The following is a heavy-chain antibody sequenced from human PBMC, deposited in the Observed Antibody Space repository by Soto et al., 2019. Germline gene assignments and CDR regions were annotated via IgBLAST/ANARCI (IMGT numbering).Heavy chain of an antibody. V-gene: IGHV4-59*01. J-gene: IGHJ3*02. CDR2: IYYSGST. CDR3: ARAIPLGRYAFAI. CDR1: GGSISSYY. D-gene: IGHD1-26*01. Sequence: SETLSLTCTVSGGSISSYYWSWIRQPPGKGLEWIGYIYYSGSTNYNPSLKSRVTISVDTSKNQFSLKLSSVTAADTAVYYCARAIPLGRYAFAIWGQETMVNVS.